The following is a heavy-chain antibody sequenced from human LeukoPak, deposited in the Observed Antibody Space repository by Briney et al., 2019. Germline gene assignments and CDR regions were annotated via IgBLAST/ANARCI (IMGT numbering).Heavy chain of an antibody. Sequence: ASVKVSCKASGYTFTSYDINWVRQATGQGLEWMGWMNPNSGNTGYAQKFQGRVTITRNTSISTAYMELSSLRSEDTAVYYCARLSVDDYGDGTGVRARYFYYYYYMDVWGKGTTVTVSS. V-gene: IGHV1-8*03. CDR1: GYTFTSYD. J-gene: IGHJ6*03. CDR2: MNPNSGNT. D-gene: IGHD4-17*01. CDR3: ARLSVDDYGDGTGVRARYFYYYYYMDV.